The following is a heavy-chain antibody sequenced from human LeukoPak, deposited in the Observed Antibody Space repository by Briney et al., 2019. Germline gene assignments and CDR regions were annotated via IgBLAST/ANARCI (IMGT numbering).Heavy chain of an antibody. Sequence: PGGSLRLSCAASGFTFSSYAMSWVRQAPGKGLEWVSAISGSGGSTYYADSVKGRFTISGDNSKNTLYLQMNSLRAEDTAVYYCAKADQQLNYYYYGMDVWGQGTTVTVSS. J-gene: IGHJ6*02. V-gene: IGHV3-23*01. CDR1: GFTFSSYA. CDR3: AKADQQLNYYYYGMDV. CDR2: ISGSGGST. D-gene: IGHD2-2*01.